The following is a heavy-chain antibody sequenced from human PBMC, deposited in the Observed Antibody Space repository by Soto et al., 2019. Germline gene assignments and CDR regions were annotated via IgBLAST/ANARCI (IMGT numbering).Heavy chain of an antibody. J-gene: IGHJ4*02. V-gene: IGHV3-23*01. CDR2: ISGSGGST. CDR3: AQDAHFYG. CDR1: GFTFSSYA. Sequence: GGSLILSCAASGFTFSSYAMCWVRQAPGKRLEWVSAISGSGGSTYYADSVKGRSTISRDNSKNTLYLQMNSLRAEDTAVYYCAQDAHFYGWGQGTLVTVSS. D-gene: IGHD3-3*02.